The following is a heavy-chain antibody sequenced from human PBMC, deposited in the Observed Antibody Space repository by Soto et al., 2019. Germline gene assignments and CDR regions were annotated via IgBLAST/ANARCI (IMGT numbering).Heavy chain of an antibody. CDR2: LYYGRSA. J-gene: IGHJ4*02. CDR3: ALGSRAVGPKY. Sequence: QVQLQESGPGLVKPSETLSLTCAVSGDSISSYYCMWIRQPPGKGLESIGYLYYGRSANYNPSLKGRAPLPVDPPTNQCPLPLSFMTAADTAVYYCALGSRAVGPKYWARGTRVPVPS. V-gene: IGHV4-59*01. CDR1: GDSISSYY. D-gene: IGHD2-15*01.